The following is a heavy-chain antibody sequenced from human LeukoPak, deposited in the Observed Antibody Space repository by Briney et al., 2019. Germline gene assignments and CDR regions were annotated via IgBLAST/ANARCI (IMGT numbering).Heavy chain of an antibody. V-gene: IGHV3-23*01. CDR3: ATSYGSGSYYNPYYFDC. CDR1: GFTFSYYA. J-gene: IGHJ4*02. D-gene: IGHD3-10*01. Sequence: GGSLRLSCAASGFTFSYYAMSWVRQAPGKGLEWVSTISGSAGSTYYADSVKGRFTVSGDNSKNTLYLQMNSLRAEDTAVYYCATSYGSGSYYNPYYFDCWGQGTLVTVSS. CDR2: ISGSAGST.